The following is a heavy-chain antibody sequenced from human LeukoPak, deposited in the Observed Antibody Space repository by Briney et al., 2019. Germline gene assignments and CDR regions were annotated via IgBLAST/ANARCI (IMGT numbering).Heavy chain of an antibody. CDR2: VSSDGSNR. CDR3: ARDLSIFAVVIGSHYYYGMDV. J-gene: IGHJ6*02. CDR1: GFTFSSYA. D-gene: IGHD3-3*01. V-gene: IGHV3-30-3*01. Sequence: GGSLRLSRAASGFTFSSYALQWVRQAPGQGLEWVAVVSSDGSNRFYADSVKGRFTISRDNAKNSLYLQMNSLRAEDTAVYYCARDLSIFAVVIGSHYYYGMDVWGQGTTVTVSS.